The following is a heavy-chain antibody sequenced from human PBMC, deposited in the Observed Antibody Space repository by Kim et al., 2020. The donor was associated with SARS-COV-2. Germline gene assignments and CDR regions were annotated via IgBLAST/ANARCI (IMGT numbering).Heavy chain of an antibody. Sequence: GGSLRLSCAASGFRFSNYEMNWVRQTPGKGLEWISNISRISRRIYYADSVRGRFTISRDNAKNSLYLQMNSLRAEDTAVYYCATPASTDGWYFDYWGRGTLVTVSS. CDR1: GFRFSNYE. D-gene: IGHD6-19*01. J-gene: IGHJ4*02. CDR2: ISRISRRI. CDR3: ATPASTDGWYFDY. V-gene: IGHV3-48*03.